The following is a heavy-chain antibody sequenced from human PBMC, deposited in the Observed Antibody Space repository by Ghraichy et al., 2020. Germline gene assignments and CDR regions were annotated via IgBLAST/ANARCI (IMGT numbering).Heavy chain of an antibody. D-gene: IGHD3-10*01. J-gene: IGHJ6*02. CDR3: ARDTTMVRGVYYYGMDV. Sequence: ESLNISCTVSGGSINSYYWNWIRQPPGKGLEWIGYIYYSGSTNYNPSLKSRVTISVDTSKNQFSLKLSSVTAADTAVYYCARDTTMVRGVYYYGMDVWGQGTTVTVSS. CDR1: GGSINSYY. CDR2: IYYSGST. V-gene: IGHV4-59*01.